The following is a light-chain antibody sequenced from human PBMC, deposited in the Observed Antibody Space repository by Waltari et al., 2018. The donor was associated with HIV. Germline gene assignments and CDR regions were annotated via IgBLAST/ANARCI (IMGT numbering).Light chain of an antibody. CDR3: QHYHNWPPT. V-gene: IGKV3-15*01. CDR2: GAS. CDR1: PSVNNY. J-gene: IGKJ1*01. Sequence: EIVMTQSPVTLSVSPGDRVTLSCRASPSVNNYLAWYQQKPGQAPRLVIYGASTRATGFPARFSGSGSGTEFTLTITSLQSEDFAVYYCQHYHNWPPTFGQGTKVEIK.